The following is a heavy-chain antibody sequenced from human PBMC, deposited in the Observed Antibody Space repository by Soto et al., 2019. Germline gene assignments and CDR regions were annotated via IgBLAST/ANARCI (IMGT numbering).Heavy chain of an antibody. CDR1: GGSFSGYY. D-gene: IGHD6-19*01. J-gene: IGHJ6*02. CDR3: ARAHSSGWYLNGMDV. Sequence: SSETLSLTCAVYGGSFSGYYWSWIRQPPGKGLEWIGEINHSGSTNYSPSLKSRVTISVDTSKNQFSLKLSSVTAADTAVYYCARAHSSGWYLNGMDVWGQGTTVTVSS. V-gene: IGHV4-34*01. CDR2: INHSGST.